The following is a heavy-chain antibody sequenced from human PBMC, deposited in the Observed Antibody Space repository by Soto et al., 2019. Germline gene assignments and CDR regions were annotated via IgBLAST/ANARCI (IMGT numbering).Heavy chain of an antibody. Sequence: PGGSLRLSCAASGFTFSSYGMHWVRQAPGKGLEWVAVISYDGSNKYYADSVKGRFTISRDNSKNTLYLQMNSLRAEDTAVYYCAKSGSGWYFIWGQGTLVTVSS. CDR1: GFTFSSYG. CDR3: AKSGSGWYFI. D-gene: IGHD6-19*01. J-gene: IGHJ4*02. V-gene: IGHV3-30*18. CDR2: ISYDGSNK.